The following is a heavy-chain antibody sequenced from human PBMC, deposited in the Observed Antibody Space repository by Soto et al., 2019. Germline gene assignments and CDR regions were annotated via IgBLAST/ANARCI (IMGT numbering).Heavy chain of an antibody. J-gene: IGHJ4*02. V-gene: IGHV3-30*03. Sequence: QMQLVESGGGVVQPGRSLRLSCAASGFPFSTYGLHWVRQAPGKGLEWVAFISYDGTNKDYADSVKGRFTISRDNSKNTLYPPMNSLRAEDTAMYYCAIAFGPRTHYSRYYFDYWGQGTLVTVSS. CDR2: ISYDGTNK. D-gene: IGHD3-10*01. CDR1: GFPFSTYG. CDR3: AIAFGPRTHYSRYYFDY.